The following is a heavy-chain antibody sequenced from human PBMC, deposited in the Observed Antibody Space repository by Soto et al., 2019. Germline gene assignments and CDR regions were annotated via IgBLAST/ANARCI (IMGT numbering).Heavy chain of an antibody. V-gene: IGHV4-4*07. Sequence: PSETLSLPCTVSGGSISSYYWSWIRQPAWKGLEWIGRIYTSGSTTYNPSLKSRVTMSVDTAKNQFSLKLSSVTAADTAVYYCARESNLVVSADIWTEGWVWGQGTMVTV. CDR2: IYTSGST. CDR1: GGSISSYY. J-gene: IGHJ4*02. CDR3: ARESNLVVSADIWTEGWV. D-gene: IGHD2-2*01.